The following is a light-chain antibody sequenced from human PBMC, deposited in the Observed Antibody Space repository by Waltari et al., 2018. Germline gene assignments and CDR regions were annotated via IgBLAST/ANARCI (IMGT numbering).Light chain of an antibody. CDR1: SSDVGNYQL. J-gene: IGLJ1*01. Sequence: QSGLAQPASASGSPGQSVTLTCPGTSSDVGNYQLPSWYQQRPGKAPRLLIYEVTKRAPGTSDRFSASKSGNTASLSISGLQAQEDEADYYCCSYVGLGTYVFGTGTKVTV. CDR3: CSYVGLGTYV. V-gene: IGLV2-23*02. CDR2: EVT.